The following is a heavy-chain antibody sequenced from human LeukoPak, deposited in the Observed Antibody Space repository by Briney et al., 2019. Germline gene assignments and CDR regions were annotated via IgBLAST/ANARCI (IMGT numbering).Heavy chain of an antibody. Sequence: PSETLSLTCAVYGGSFSGYYWSWICQPPGKGLEWIGEINHSGSTNYNPSLKSRVTISVDTSKNQFSLKLSSVTAADTAVYYCARGLRLYYYGSGSPVGMDVWGQGTTVTVSS. J-gene: IGHJ6*02. D-gene: IGHD3-10*01. V-gene: IGHV4-34*01. CDR2: INHSGST. CDR1: GGSFSGYY. CDR3: ARGLRLYYYGSGSPVGMDV.